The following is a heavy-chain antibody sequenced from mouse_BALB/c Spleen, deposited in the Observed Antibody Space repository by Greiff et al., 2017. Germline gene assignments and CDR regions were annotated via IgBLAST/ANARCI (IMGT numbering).Heavy chain of an antibody. CDR2: IDPSDSET. Sequence: VQLQQPGAELVKPGAPVKLSCKASGYTFTSYWMNWVKQRPGRGLEWIGRIDPSDSETHYNQKFKDKATLTVNKSSSTAYIQLSSLTSEDSAVYYCARGAGSFDYWGQGTTLTVSS. CDR3: ARGAGSFDY. V-gene: IGHV1-69*02. D-gene: IGHD3-3*01. CDR1: GYTFTSYW. J-gene: IGHJ2*01.